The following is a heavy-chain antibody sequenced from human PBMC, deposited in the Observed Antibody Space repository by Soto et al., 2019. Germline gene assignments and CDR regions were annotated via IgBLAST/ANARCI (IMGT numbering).Heavy chain of an antibody. D-gene: IGHD2-2*01. J-gene: IGHJ4*02. CDR1: GASITGFY. CDR3: ARASQLGYCSRMSCFYDF. Sequence: SETLSLTCTVSGASITGFYWSWIRQPPGKGLEWIGYIYSSGSPDYNPSFKSRVTMSVDTSKSQVSPKLTSVTAADTAVYYCARASQLGYCSRMSCFYDFWGQGALVIVSS. CDR2: IYSSGSP. V-gene: IGHV4-59*01.